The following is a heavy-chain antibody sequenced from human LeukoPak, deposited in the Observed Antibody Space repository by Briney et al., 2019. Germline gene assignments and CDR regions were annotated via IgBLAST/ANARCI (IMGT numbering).Heavy chain of an antibody. J-gene: IGHJ4*02. Sequence: GGSLRLSCAASGFTFSYYWMSWVRQAPGKGPEWVANIKQDGSEIYYVDSVKGRFTISRDNAKNSLYLQMNSLRAEDTAVYYCARYGGYKLFDYWGQGTLVTVSS. CDR3: ARYGGYKLFDY. CDR1: GFTFSYYW. D-gene: IGHD5-12*01. V-gene: IGHV3-7*04. CDR2: IKQDGSEI.